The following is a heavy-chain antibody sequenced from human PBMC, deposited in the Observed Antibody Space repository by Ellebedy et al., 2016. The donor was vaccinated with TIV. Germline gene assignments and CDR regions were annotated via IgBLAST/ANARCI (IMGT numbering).Heavy chain of an antibody. Sequence: PGGSLRLSCTDSGFTVSSYWMQWVRQAQGKGLEWVANIKQDGSEEYYLDSVKGRFTISRDNAKKSLYLQMNSLRSEDTAVYYYARGSGWIIDYWGQGTLVTVSS. J-gene: IGHJ4*02. CDR3: ARGSGWIIDY. D-gene: IGHD6-19*01. CDR2: IKQDGSEE. V-gene: IGHV3-7*04. CDR1: GFTVSSYW.